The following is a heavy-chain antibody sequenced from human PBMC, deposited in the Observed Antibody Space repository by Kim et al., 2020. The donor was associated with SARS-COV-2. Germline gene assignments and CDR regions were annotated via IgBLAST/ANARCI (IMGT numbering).Heavy chain of an antibody. J-gene: IGHJ5*02. D-gene: IGHD3-22*01. Sequence: SVKGGFTISRDNAKNTLYLQMNGLRTEDTAVYYCAQVGDYDSSGFYAFFRSWGQGTRVTVSS. V-gene: IGHV3-74*01. CDR3: AQVGDYDSSGFYAFFRS.